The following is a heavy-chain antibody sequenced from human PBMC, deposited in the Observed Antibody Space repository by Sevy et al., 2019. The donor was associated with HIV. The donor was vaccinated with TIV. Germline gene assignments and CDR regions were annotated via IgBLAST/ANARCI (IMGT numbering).Heavy chain of an antibody. CDR3: ARVEPDAFDI. V-gene: IGHV1-8*01. CDR2: MNPNSGNT. CDR1: GYTFTCYD. Sequence: ASVKVSCKASGYTFTCYDINWVRQAIGQGLEWIGWMNPNSGNTGYAQMFQGRVTMTRNTSISTAYMELSSLRSEDTAVYYCARVEPDAFDIWGQGTMVTVSS. J-gene: IGHJ3*02.